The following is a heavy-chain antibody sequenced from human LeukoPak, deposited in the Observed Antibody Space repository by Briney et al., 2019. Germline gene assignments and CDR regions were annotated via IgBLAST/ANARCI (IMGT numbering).Heavy chain of an antibody. CDR2: IHYSENT. J-gene: IGHJ4*02. CDR1: GGSVSSFF. V-gene: IGHV4-59*08. CDR3: ARHGTLGHFDS. Sequence: SETLSFTCTVSGGSVSSFFWSWIRQPPGKGLEWIGYIHYSENTNYSPSLKNRVTMSVDTSKNQFSLKLSSVTAADTAVYYCARHGTLGHFDSWGQGTLVTVSS. D-gene: IGHD3-16*01.